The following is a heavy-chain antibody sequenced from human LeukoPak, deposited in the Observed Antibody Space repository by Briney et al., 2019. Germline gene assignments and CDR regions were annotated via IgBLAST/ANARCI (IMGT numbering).Heavy chain of an antibody. Sequence: PGGSLRLSCAASGFTFSSYGMHWLRQAPGKGLEWVAVIWYDGSNKYYADSVKGRFTISRDNSKNTLYLQMNSLRAEDTAVYYCARDSDGSGSYHYYYGMDVWGQGTTVTVSS. CDR2: IWYDGSNK. J-gene: IGHJ6*02. V-gene: IGHV3-33*01. CDR3: ARDSDGSGSYHYYYGMDV. D-gene: IGHD3-10*01. CDR1: GFTFSSYG.